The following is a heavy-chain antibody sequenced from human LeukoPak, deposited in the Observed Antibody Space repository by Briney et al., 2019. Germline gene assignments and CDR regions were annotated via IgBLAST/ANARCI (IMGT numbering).Heavy chain of an antibody. V-gene: IGHV3-7*01. CDR3: AREGVPYAGDY. Sequence: GGSLRLSCEASGFTSSNYWMRWVRQAPGKGLEWVANIKQDGSEKNYVDPVKGRFTISRDNAKNAQYLQMNSLRAEDTAVYYCAREGVPYAGDYWGQGTLVTVSS. CDR1: GFTSSNYW. J-gene: IGHJ4*02. CDR2: IKQDGSEK. D-gene: IGHD3-10*01.